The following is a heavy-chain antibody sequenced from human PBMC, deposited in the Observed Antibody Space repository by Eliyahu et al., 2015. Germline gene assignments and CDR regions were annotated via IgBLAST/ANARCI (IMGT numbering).Heavy chain of an antibody. J-gene: IGHJ5*02. CDR1: GGSFSGYY. Sequence: QVQLQQWGAGLLKPSETLSLTCAVYGGSFSGYYWSWIRQPPGKGLEWIGEINHSGSTNYNPSLKSRVTISVDTSKNQFSLKLSSVTAADTAVYYCARGAGSDYDSSGYYPNWFDPWGQGTLVTVSS. D-gene: IGHD3-22*01. CDR2: INHSGST. CDR3: ARGAGSDYDSSGYYPNWFDP. V-gene: IGHV4-34*01.